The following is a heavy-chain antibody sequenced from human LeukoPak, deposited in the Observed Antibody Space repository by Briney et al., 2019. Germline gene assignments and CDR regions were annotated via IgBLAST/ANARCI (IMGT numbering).Heavy chain of an antibody. V-gene: IGHV3-74*01. CDR2: INSDGSST. CDR3: ARVQGCSGGTCYFHY. CDR1: GFTFINYW. D-gene: IGHD2-15*01. Sequence: GGSLRLSCAASGFTFINYWMVWVRQAPGKGLLWVSRINSDGSSTTYADSVKGRFTISRDNAKNTVYLQMNSLRAEDTAVYYRARVQGCSGGTCYFHYWGQGTLVTVS. J-gene: IGHJ4*02.